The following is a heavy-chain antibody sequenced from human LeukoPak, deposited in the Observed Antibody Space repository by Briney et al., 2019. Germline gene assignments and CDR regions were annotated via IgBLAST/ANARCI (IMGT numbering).Heavy chain of an antibody. V-gene: IGHV3-30*02. J-gene: IGHJ6*03. Sequence: GGSLRLSCAASGFTFSSYGMHWVRQAPGKGLEWVAFIRYDGGNKYYADSVKGRFTISRDNSKNTLYLQMNSLRAEDTAVYYCAKDQDLEWLYYYYMDVWGKGTTVTVSS. CDR3: AKDQDLEWLYYYYMDV. CDR1: GFTFSSYG. CDR2: IRYDGGNK. D-gene: IGHD3-3*01.